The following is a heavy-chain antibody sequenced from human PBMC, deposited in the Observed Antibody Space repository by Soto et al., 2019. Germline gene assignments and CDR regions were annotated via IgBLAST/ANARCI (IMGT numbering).Heavy chain of an antibody. D-gene: IGHD3-16*01. V-gene: IGHV1-69*02. Sequence: QVQLVQSGAEVKEPESSVKVSCKASGGTFNSDTINWVRQAPGQGLEWMGRINSILGISNYAQKFQGRIAITADKSTNSGYMELSSLRSEDTAVYYRARGPVRGMGGDSWGQGTLVTVSS. CDR3: ARGPVRGMGGDS. J-gene: IGHJ5*01. CDR2: INSILGIS. CDR1: GGTFNSDT.